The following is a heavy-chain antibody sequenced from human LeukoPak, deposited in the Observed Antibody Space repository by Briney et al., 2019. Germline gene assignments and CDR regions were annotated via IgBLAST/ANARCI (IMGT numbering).Heavy chain of an antibody. J-gene: IGHJ5*02. D-gene: IGHD1-14*01. V-gene: IGHV4-61*08. CDR3: ARDRGAGILRWFDP. CDR1: GGSISSADYY. CDR2: IYYSGST. Sequence: PSQTLSLTCTVSGGSISSADYYWSWIRQPPGKGLEWIGYIYYSGSTNYNPSLKSRVTISVDTSKNQFSLKLSSVTAADTAVYYCARDRGAGILRWFDPWGQGTLVTVSS.